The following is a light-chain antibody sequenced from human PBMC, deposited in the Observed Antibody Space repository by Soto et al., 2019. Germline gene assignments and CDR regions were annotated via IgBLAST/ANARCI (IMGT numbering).Light chain of an antibody. CDR2: GAS. J-gene: IGKJ4*01. V-gene: IGKV3-15*01. CDR3: QQYNSYPLT. Sequence: EIVMTQSPATLSVSPGERATLSCRASQSVSTNLAWYHQKPGQAPRLLIYGASTRVTGTPARFSGYGSGTEFTLTISSLQSEDFATYYCQQYNSYPLTFGGGTKVEIK. CDR1: QSVSTN.